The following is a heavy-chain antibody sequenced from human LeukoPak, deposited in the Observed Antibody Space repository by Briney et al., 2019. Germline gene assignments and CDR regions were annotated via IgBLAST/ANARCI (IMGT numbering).Heavy chain of an antibody. Sequence: GESLKISCKGSGYSFTSYWIGWVRQAPGKGLEWVGRIKSKTDGGTTDYAAPVKGRFTISRDDSKNTLYLQMNSLKTEDTAVYYCTTDSTAIDYWGQGTLVTVSS. V-gene: IGHV3-15*01. CDR2: IKSKTDGGTT. J-gene: IGHJ4*02. D-gene: IGHD4-11*01. CDR1: GYSFTSYW. CDR3: TTDSTAIDY.